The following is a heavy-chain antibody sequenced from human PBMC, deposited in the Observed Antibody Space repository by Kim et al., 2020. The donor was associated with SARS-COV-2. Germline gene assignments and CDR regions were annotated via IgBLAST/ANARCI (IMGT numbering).Heavy chain of an antibody. D-gene: IGHD6-13*01. J-gene: IGHJ4*02. CDR2: NKT. CDR3: ATNLAAAGVV. Sequence: NKTDYVDSVKGRFIIARDNSKYTLYLKMSSLGVEDTAVYYCATNLAAAGVVWGQGTLVTVSS. V-gene: IGHV3-NL1*01.